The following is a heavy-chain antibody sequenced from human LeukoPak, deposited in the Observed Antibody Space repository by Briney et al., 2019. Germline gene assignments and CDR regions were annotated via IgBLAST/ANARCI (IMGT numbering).Heavy chain of an antibody. Sequence: SETLSLTCTVSGYSISSDYYWGWIRQPPGKGLEWIGSMYHSGSTYYNPSLKSRVTISVDTSKNQFSLKLSSVTAADTAVYYCARERGEEYSSGWYETNFFYNWGQGIRVTVSS. CDR1: GYSISSDYY. J-gene: IGHJ4*02. CDR2: MYHSGST. CDR3: ARERGEEYSSGWYETNFFYN. D-gene: IGHD6-19*01. V-gene: IGHV4-38-2*02.